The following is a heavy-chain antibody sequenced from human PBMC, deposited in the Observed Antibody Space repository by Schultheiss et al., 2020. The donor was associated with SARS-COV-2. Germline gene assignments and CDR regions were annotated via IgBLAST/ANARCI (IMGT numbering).Heavy chain of an antibody. Sequence: SETLSLTCTVSGGSISSYYWSWIRQPPGKGLEWIGEINHSGSTNYNPSLKSRVTISVDKSKNQFSLKLSSVTAADTAVYYCAVHVDVAMADDYWGQGTLVTVSS. J-gene: IGHJ4*02. V-gene: IGHV4-34*01. CDR3: AVHVDVAMADDY. D-gene: IGHD5-18*01. CDR1: GGSISSYY. CDR2: INHSGST.